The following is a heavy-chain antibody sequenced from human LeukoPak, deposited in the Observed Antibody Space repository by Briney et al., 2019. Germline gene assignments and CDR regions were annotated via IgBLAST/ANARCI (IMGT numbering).Heavy chain of an antibody. CDR3: ARLRYTYGKNFDY. J-gene: IGHJ4*02. D-gene: IGHD5-18*01. CDR1: GFTFRAYW. CDR2: INQDGSEK. Sequence: GGSLRLSCAASGFTFRAYWMSWVRQAPGKGLEWVANINQDGSEKDYVDSVKGRFTLSRDNARNSLYLQINTLSAEDTAVYFCARLRYTYGKNFDYWGQGALVTVSS. V-gene: IGHV3-7*01.